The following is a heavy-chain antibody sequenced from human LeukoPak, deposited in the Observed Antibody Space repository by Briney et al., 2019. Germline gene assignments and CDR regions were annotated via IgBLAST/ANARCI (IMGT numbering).Heavy chain of an antibody. CDR1: GGSISSGSYY. CDR2: IYTSGST. D-gene: IGHD3-22*01. CDR3: ARGVHYYDSSSYYPDFDY. V-gene: IGHV4-61*02. Sequence: SETLSLTCTVSGGSISSGSYYWSWIRQPAGKGLEWIGRIYTSGSTNYNPSLKSRVTISVDTSKNQFSLKLSSVTAADTAVYYCARGVHYYDSSSYYPDFDYWGQGTLVTVSS. J-gene: IGHJ4*02.